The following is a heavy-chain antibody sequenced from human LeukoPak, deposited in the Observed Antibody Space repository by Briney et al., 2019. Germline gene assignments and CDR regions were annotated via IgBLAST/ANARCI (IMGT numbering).Heavy chain of an antibody. CDR3: ARQGYGSGSYHAAFDY. V-gene: IGHV5-51*01. J-gene: IGHJ4*02. D-gene: IGHD3-10*01. CDR1: GYSFTSYW. Sequence: GESLKISCKGSGYSFTSYWIGWVRQMPGKGLEWMGIIYPGDSDTRYSSSFQGQVTISADKSISTAYLQWSSLKASDTAMYYCARQGYGSGSYHAAFDYWGQGTLVTVSS. CDR2: IYPGDSDT.